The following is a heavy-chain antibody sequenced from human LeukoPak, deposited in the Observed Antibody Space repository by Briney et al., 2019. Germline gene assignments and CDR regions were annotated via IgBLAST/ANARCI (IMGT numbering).Heavy chain of an antibody. CDR3: ARANYDILTGHNWFDP. Sequence: SETLSLTCSVSGVSISSSNSYWGWIRQPPGKGPEWIGSIYYSGSTYYNPSLKSRVTISVDTSKNQFSLKLSSVTAADTAVYYCARANYDILTGHNWFDPWGQGTLVTVSS. J-gene: IGHJ5*02. CDR1: GVSISSSNSY. V-gene: IGHV4-39*01. CDR2: IYYSGST. D-gene: IGHD3-9*01.